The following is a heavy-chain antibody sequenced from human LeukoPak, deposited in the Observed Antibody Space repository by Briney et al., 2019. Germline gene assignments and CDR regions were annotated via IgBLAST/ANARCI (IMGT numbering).Heavy chain of an antibody. V-gene: IGHV1-69*13. J-gene: IGHJ4*02. CDR1: GGTFSSYA. CDR3: ARGLVVVITTPFDY. D-gene: IGHD3-22*01. CDR2: IIPIFGTA. Sequence: SVKVSCKASGGTFSSYAISWVRQAPGQGLEWMGGIIPIFGTANYAQKFQGRVTITADESTSTAYMELSSLRSEDTAVYYCARGLVVVITTPFDYWGQGTLVTVSS.